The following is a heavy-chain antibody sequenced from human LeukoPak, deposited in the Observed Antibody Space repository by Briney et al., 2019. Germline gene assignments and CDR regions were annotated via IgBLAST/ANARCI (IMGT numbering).Heavy chain of an antibody. V-gene: IGHV3-30*18. CDR1: GFTFSTYG. CDR2: ISYDGSNK. D-gene: IGHD2-21*02. CDR3: AKDNGIVVVTATLDY. J-gene: IGHJ4*02. Sequence: PGGSLRLSCAASGFTFSTYGMHWVSQAQGKGLEWVAVISYDGSNKYYADSVKGRFTISRDNSKNTLYLQMNSLRAEDTAVYYCAKDNGIVVVTATLDYWGQGTLVTVSS.